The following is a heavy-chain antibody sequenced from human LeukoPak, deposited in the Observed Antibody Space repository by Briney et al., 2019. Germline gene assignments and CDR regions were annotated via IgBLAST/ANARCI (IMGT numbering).Heavy chain of an antibody. CDR3: ASIQVVVVAATLNY. CDR2: IYYSGST. J-gene: IGHJ4*02. V-gene: IGHV4-59*04. Sequence: PSETLSLTCTVSGGSISRYYWSWIRQPPGKGLEWIGSIYYSGSTNYNPSLKSRVTMSVDTSKNQFSLKLTSVTAADTAVYYCASIQVVVVAATLNYWGQGTLVTVSS. D-gene: IGHD2-15*01. CDR1: GGSISRYY.